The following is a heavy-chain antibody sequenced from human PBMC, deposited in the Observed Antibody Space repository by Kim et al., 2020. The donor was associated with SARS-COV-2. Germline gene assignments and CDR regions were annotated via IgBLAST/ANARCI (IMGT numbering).Heavy chain of an antibody. V-gene: IGHV4-39*01. CDR3: ARHGVVVVVAATTGIDP. D-gene: IGHD2-15*01. CDR2: IYYSGST. Sequence: SETLSLTCTVSGGSISSSSYYWGWIRQPPGKGLEWIGSIYYSGSTYYNPSLKSRVTISVDTSKNQFSLKLSSVTAADTAVYYCARHGVVVVVAATTGIDPWGQGTLVTVSS. J-gene: IGHJ5*02. CDR1: GGSISSSSYY.